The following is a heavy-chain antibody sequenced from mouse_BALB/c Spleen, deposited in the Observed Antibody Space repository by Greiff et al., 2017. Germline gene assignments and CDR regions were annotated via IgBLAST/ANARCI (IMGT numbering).Heavy chain of an antibody. CDR1: GFSLTSYG. V-gene: IGHV2-9*02. J-gene: IGHJ1*01. CDR2: IWAGGST. D-gene: IGHD2-10*01. CDR3: ARDAYYGNYVGYFDV. Sequence: VKLMESGPGLVAPSQSLSITCTVSGFSLTSYGVHWVRQPPGKGLEWLGVIWAGGSTNYNSALMSRLSISKDNSKSQVFLKMNSLQTDDTAMYYCARDAYYGNYVGYFDVWGAGTTVTVSS.